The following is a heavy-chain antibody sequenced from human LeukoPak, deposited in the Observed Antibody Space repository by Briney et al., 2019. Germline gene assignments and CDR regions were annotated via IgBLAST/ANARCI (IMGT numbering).Heavy chain of an antibody. CDR2: IKPDSGGT. J-gene: IGHJ4*02. Sequence: ASVKVSCKASGYTFTGHYMHWVRQAPGQGLEWMGWIKPDSGGTSYAQKIQGRVTMTRDTSISTAYLELSSLRSDDAAVYYCATVVGGVTCDYWGQGTLVTVSS. V-gene: IGHV1-2*02. D-gene: IGHD2-2*01. CDR1: GYTFTGHY. CDR3: ATVVGGVTCDY.